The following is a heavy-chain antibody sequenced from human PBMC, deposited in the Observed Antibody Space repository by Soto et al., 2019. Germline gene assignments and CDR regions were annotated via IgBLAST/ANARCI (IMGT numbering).Heavy chain of an antibody. V-gene: IGHV1-3*05. D-gene: IGHD5-18*01. CDR2: INAGNGNT. CDR1: GYTFTSYA. CDR3: ARAPAIYYYYGMDV. Sequence: QVQLVQSGAEEKKPGASVKVSCKASGYTFTSYAMHWVRQAPGQRLEWMGWINAGNGNTKYSQKFQGRVTITRDTSASTAYMELSSLRSEDTAVYYCARAPAIYYYYGMDVGGQGTTVTVSS. J-gene: IGHJ6*02.